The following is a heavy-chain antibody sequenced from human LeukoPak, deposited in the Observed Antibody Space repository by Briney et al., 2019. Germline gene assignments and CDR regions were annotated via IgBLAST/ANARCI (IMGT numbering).Heavy chain of an antibody. CDR2: TYYRSKWYD. D-gene: IGHD6-19*01. J-gene: IGHJ4*02. CDR1: GDSVSSNNGA. Sequence: SQTLSLTCGISGDSVSSNNGAWNWIRQSPSRGLEWPGRTYYRSKWYDDYAGSVQGRITISPDTSKNQLSLHLYSVTPEDTAVYYCARDVGTSGCDYWGQGTLVTISS. V-gene: IGHV6-1*01. CDR3: ARDVGTSGCDY.